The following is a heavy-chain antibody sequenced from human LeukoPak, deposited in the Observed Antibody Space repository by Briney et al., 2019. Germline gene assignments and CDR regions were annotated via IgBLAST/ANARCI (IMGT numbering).Heavy chain of an antibody. J-gene: IGHJ5*02. CDR1: GGSISSGSYY. D-gene: IGHD3-10*01. CDR3: ARDNVLLWFGELLGWFDP. CDR2: IYSSGST. V-gene: IGHV4-61*02. Sequence: ASETLSLTCTVSGGSISSGSYYWSWTRQPAGKGLEWIGRIYSSGSTNYNPSLKSRVTISVDTSKNQFSLKLSSVTAADTAVYYCARDNVLLWFGELLGWFDPWGQGTLVTVSS.